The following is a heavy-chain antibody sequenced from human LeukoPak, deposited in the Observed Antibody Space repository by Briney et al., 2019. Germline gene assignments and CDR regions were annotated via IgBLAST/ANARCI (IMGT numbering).Heavy chain of an antibody. CDR3: ARSIAACLEWFDP. Sequence: RSSETLSLTCTVSGGSISSSSYYWGWIRQPPGKGLEWIGSIYYSGSTYYNPSLKSRVTISVDTSKNQFSLKLSSVTAADTAVYYCARSIAACLEWFDPWGQGTLVTVSS. V-gene: IGHV4-39*07. D-gene: IGHD6-6*01. J-gene: IGHJ5*02. CDR2: IYYSGST. CDR1: GGSISSSSYY.